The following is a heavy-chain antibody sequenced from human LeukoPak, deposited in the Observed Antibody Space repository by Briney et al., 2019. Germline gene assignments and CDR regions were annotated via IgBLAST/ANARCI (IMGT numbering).Heavy chain of an antibody. D-gene: IGHD4/OR15-4a*01. J-gene: IGHJ4*02. CDR1: GYTFISYD. CDR2: MTPNSGNT. CDR3: ARRAGAYSHPYDY. Sequence: ASVKVSCKASGYTFISYDINWVRQVTGQGLEWMGWMTPNSGNTGYAQKFQGRVTITRNTSISTAFMELSSLRSEDTAVYYCARRAGAYSHPYDYWGQGTLVTVSS. V-gene: IGHV1-8*01.